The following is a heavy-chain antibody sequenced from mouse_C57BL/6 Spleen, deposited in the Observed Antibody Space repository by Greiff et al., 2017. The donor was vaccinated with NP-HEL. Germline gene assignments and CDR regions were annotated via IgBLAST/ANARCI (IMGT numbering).Heavy chain of an antibody. CDR1: GFTFSSYA. J-gene: IGHJ3*01. D-gene: IGHD3-2*02. CDR2: ISDGGSYT. Sequence: EVKLVESGGGLVKPGGSLKLSCAASGFTFSSYAMSWVRQTPEKRLEWVATISDGGSYTYYPDNVKGRFTISRDNAKNNLYLQMSHLKSEDTAMYYCARTAQATTSPFAYWGQGTLVTVSA. V-gene: IGHV5-4*03. CDR3: ARTAQATTSPFAY.